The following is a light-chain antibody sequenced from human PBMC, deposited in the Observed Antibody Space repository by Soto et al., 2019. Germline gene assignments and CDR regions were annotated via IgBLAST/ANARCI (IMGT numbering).Light chain of an antibody. CDR3: QQSYSTPPT. V-gene: IGKV1-39*01. Sequence: DIPISQSPSSVSASVGERVTVTGRASQTISRYLNWYQQKPGKAPKLLIYAASSSQSGVPSRFSGSGSGTDFTLTISSLQPEDFATYYCQQSYSTPPTFGQGTKVDI. CDR1: QTISRY. CDR2: AAS. J-gene: IGKJ1*01.